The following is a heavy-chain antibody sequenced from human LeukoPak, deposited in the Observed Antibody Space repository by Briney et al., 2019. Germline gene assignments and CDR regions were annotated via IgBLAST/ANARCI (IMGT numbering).Heavy chain of an antibody. D-gene: IGHD3-22*01. J-gene: IGHJ3*02. V-gene: IGHV3-23*01. Sequence: GGTLRLSCAASGFTFSSYGMSWVRQAPGKGLEWVSAISGSGGSTYYADSVKGRFTISRDNSKNTLYLQMNSLRADDTAVYYCARGGGETYYYDSSGPCDIWGQGTMVTVSS. CDR1: GFTFSSYG. CDR3: ARGGGETYYYDSSGPCDI. CDR2: ISGSGGST.